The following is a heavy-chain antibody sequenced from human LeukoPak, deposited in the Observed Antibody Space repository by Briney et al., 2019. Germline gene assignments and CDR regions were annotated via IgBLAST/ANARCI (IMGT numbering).Heavy chain of an antibody. CDR3: AKLRVSMTTTSDFDY. J-gene: IGHJ4*02. CDR1: GGSISSSSYY. D-gene: IGHD4-17*01. V-gene: IGHV4-39*01. Sequence: PSETLSLTCTVSGGSISSSSYYWGWIRQSPGKGLEWIGSIYSGGSTYYNPSLKSRVTTSVDTSRNQFSLKLNSVTAADTAVYYCAKLRVSMTTTSDFDYWGQGTLVTVSS. CDR2: IYSGGST.